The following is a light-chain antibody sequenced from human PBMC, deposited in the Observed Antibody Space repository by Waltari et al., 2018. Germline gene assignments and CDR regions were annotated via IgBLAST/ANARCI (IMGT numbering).Light chain of an antibody. CDR1: NIENKE. V-gene: IGLV3-9*01. CDR2: RDR. CDR3: QVWASGTVV. J-gene: IGLJ6*01. Sequence: SYELTQPLSVSVALGQTANITCWGNNIENKEVHWYQQRPGQAPGLVIYRDRHRASTTPERFAGSNAGNTATLTISRAQAGDEGDYYCQVWASGTVVFGSDTKV.